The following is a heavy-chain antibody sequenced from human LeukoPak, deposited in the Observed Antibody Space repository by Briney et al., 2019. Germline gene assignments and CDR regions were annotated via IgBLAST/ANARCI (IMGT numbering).Heavy chain of an antibody. V-gene: IGHV3-23*01. CDR2: IRGSGGST. CDR3: AKYKVWDYYGSGSSGYFDY. Sequence: PGGSLILSCAASGFTFSSYGMSWVRQAPGKGLEWVSAIRGSGGSTYYADSVKGRFTISRDNSKNTLYLQMNSLRAEDTAVYYCAKYKVWDYYGSGSSGYFDYWGQGTLVTVSS. D-gene: IGHD3-10*01. CDR1: GFTFSSYG. J-gene: IGHJ4*02.